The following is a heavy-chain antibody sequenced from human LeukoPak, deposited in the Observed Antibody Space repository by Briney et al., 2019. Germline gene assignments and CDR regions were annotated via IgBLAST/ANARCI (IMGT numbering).Heavy chain of an antibody. CDR3: ARDPGTLTGYDY. CDR2: TPYSGRT. D-gene: IGHD3-9*01. V-gene: IGHV4-59*01. CDR1: GDSISSYY. J-gene: IGHJ4*02. Sequence: SETLSLTCTVSGDSISSYYWNWIRQPPGKGLEWIGYTPYSGRTNYNPSLKRRVTISVDTSKNQFSLKLSSVTSADTAIYYCARDPGTLTGYDYWGQGTLVTVSS.